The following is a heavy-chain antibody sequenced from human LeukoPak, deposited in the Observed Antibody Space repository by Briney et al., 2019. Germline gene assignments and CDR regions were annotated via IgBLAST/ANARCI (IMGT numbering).Heavy chain of an antibody. CDR2: IYYSGST. V-gene: IGHV4-59*01. Sequence: PPETLSLTCTVSGGSISSYYWSWIRQPPGKGLEWIGYIYYSGSTNYNPSLKSRVTISVDTSKNQFSLKLSSVTAADTAVYYCARQSSGYYYGWFDPWGQGTLVTVSS. CDR3: ARQSSGYYYGWFDP. J-gene: IGHJ5*02. D-gene: IGHD3-22*01. CDR1: GGSISSYY.